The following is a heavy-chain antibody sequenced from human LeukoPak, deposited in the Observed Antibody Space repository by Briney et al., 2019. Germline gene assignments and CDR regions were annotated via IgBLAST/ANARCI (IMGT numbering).Heavy chain of an antibody. Sequence: PSETLSLTCTVSGGSSDYYWGWIRQPPGKGLEWIGSIYYSGGTYSNPSLKSRVTISVDTSKNQFSLKLTSVTAADTAVYYCARRPRFDWIFDYWGQGTLVTVSS. CDR2: IYYSGGT. CDR1: GGSSDYY. J-gene: IGHJ4*02. D-gene: IGHD3-9*01. CDR3: ARRPRFDWIFDY. V-gene: IGHV4-39*01.